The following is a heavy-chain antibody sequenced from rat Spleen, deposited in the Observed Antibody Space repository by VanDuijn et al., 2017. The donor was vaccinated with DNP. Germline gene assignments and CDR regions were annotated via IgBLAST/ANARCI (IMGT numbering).Heavy chain of an antibody. CDR3: ASSSFDY. J-gene: IGHJ2*01. V-gene: IGHV3-3*01. CDR1: GYSITSSYR. CDR2: ITYSGTT. Sequence: EVQLQESGPGLVKPSQSLSLTCSVTGYSITSSYRWNWIRKFPGRKMEWMGYITYSGTTNYNPSLKGRISITRDTSKNQFFLHLNSVTTEDTATYYCASSSFDYWGQGVMVTVSS.